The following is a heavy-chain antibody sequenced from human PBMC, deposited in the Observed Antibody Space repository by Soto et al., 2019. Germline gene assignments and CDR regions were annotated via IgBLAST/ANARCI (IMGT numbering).Heavy chain of an antibody. CDR1: GFTFSSYS. Sequence: EVQLVESGGGLVQPGGSLRLSCAASGFTFSSYSMNWVRQAPGKGLEWVSYISSSSSTIYYADSVKGRFTISRDNAKSSLYLQMNSLRAEDTAVDYCARDTGGAAYSSGWYGYWGRGTLVTVSS. D-gene: IGHD6-19*01. J-gene: IGHJ4*02. CDR2: ISSSSSTI. CDR3: ARDTGGAAYSSGWYGY. V-gene: IGHV3-48*01.